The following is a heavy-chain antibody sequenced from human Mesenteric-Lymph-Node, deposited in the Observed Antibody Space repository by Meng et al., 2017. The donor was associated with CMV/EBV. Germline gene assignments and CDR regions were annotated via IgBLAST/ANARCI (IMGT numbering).Heavy chain of an antibody. Sequence: GESLKISCAASGFTVSSNYMSWVRQAPGKGLEWVSVIYSGGSAYFADSVKGRFTISRDNSKNTLYLQMNSLRAEDTAVYYCASEYSSSWQYYFDYWGQGTLVTVSS. V-gene: IGHV3-53*01. J-gene: IGHJ4*02. D-gene: IGHD6-13*01. CDR2: IYSGGSA. CDR1: GFTVSSNY. CDR3: ASEYSSSWQYYFDY.